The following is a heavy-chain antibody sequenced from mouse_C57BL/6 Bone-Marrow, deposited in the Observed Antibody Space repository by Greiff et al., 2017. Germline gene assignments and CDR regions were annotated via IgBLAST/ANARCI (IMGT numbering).Heavy chain of an antibody. D-gene: IGHD2-14*01. Sequence: QVQLQQPGAELVRPGTSVKLSCKASGYTFTSYWMHWVKQRPGQGLEWIGVIDPSDSYTNYNQKFKGKATLTVDTSSSTAYMQLGSLTAEDSAVYYCARSFGTDYWGQGTTLTVSS. CDR1: GYTFTSYW. V-gene: IGHV1-59*01. CDR3: ARSFGTDY. CDR2: IDPSDSYT. J-gene: IGHJ2*01.